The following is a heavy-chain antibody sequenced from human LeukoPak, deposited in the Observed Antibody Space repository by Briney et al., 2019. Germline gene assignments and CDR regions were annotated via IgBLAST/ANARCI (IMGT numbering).Heavy chain of an antibody. CDR2: LFYSGST. Sequence: SETLSLTCTASGGSISSYYWSWIRQPPGKGLEWIAYLFYSGSTDHNPSLESRVTISVDTSKIQFSLKLRSVTATDTAVYYCATVAVIRGVTYFDYWGQGTLVTVSS. J-gene: IGHJ4*02. CDR1: GGSISSYY. V-gene: IGHV4-59*01. CDR3: ATVAVIRGVTYFDY. D-gene: IGHD3-10*01.